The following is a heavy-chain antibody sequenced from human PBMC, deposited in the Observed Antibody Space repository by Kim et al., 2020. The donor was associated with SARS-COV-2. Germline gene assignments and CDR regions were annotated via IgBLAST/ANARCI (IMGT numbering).Heavy chain of an antibody. CDR1: GFTFSSYA. V-gene: IGHV3-30*04. D-gene: IGHD3-22*01. Sequence: GGSLRLSCAASGFTFSSYAMHWVRQAPGKGLEWVAVISYDGSNKYYADSVKGRFTISRDNSKNTLYLQMNSLRAEDTAVYFCARGPGPPLTMIVVVTDVSLDYWGQGTLVTVSS. CDR3: ARGPGPPLTMIVVVTDVSLDY. J-gene: IGHJ4*02. CDR2: ISYDGSNK.